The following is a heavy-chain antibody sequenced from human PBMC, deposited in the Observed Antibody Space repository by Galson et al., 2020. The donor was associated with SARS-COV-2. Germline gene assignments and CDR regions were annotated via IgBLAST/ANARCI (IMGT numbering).Heavy chain of an antibody. V-gene: IGHV1-2*02. CDR3: AKVTSFNSYYAMDV. CDR2: INPNSGGT. D-gene: IGHD2-21*02. CDR1: GYTFTVYY. J-gene: IGHJ6*02. Sequence: ASVKVSCKASGYTFTVYYMHWVRQAPGQGLEWMGWINPNSGGTNYAQNFQGRVTMTRDTSISTAYMELSRLRSDDTAVYYCAKVTSFNSYYAMDVWGQGTTVTVSS.